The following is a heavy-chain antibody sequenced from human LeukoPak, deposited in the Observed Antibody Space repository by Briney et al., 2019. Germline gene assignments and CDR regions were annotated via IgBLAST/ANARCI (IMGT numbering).Heavy chain of an antibody. V-gene: IGHV3-30*02. CDR2: IRYDGSNK. CDR3: VRITSGSYDN. CDR1: GFTFSSYG. Sequence: GGSLRLSCAASGFTFSSYGMHWVRQAPGKGLEWVAFIRYDGSNKYYADSVKGRFTISRDNAKNTLYLQMNSLRAEDTAVYYCVRITSGSYDNWGQGTLVTVSS. J-gene: IGHJ4*02. D-gene: IGHD1-26*01.